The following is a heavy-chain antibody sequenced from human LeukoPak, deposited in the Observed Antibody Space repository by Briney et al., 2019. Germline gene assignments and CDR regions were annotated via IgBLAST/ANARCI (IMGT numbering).Heavy chain of an antibody. CDR1: GGSMSGHY. V-gene: IGHV4-4*09. CDR3: VRPRTILGVVIGRHYIEL. D-gene: IGHD3-3*01. CDR2: FYKGAMT. J-gene: IGHJ6*03. Sequence: SETLSLTCTVSGGSMSGHYWTWLRQPPGKGLEWIGYFYKGAMTNQNPSLSSRVSMSMDTSKNQLSLTLTSVTAADTAVYYCVRPRTILGVVIGRHYIELWGTGTTVTVSS.